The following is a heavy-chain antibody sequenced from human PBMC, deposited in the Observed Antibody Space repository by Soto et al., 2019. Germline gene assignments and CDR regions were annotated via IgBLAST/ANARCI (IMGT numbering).Heavy chain of an antibody. J-gene: IGHJ4*02. CDR2: IKEDGSEK. V-gene: IGHV3-7*05. CDR3: GRGGGWGSDD. D-gene: IGHD7-27*01. Sequence: GGSLRLSCTASGFTFSDFWMSWVRQAPGKGLEWVANIKEDGSEKYYVDSVKGRFTISRNNAQNSLYLQMNSLRAEDTAVYYCGRGGGWGSDDWGPGTPVTVSS. CDR1: GFTFSDFW.